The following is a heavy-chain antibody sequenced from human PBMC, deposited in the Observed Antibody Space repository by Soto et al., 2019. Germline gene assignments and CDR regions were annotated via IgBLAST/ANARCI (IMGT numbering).Heavy chain of an antibody. CDR1: GYTFTAYY. Sequence: QVQLVQSGAEVEKPGASVKVSCKASGYTFTAYYIHWVRQAPGQGLEWMGWINPKSGGINYAQKFQGRVTMTRDTSITTAYMDLSSLRSDDTAVYYCATWLERRDSDYWGQGTLVTVSS. J-gene: IGHJ4*02. D-gene: IGHD1-1*01. CDR3: ATWLERRDSDY. CDR2: INPKSGGI. V-gene: IGHV1-2*02.